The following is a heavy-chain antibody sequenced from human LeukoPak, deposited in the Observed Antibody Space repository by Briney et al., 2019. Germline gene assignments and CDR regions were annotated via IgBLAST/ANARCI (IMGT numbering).Heavy chain of an antibody. D-gene: IGHD3-10*01. CDR2: ISSSSSTI. J-gene: IGHJ4*02. Sequence: GGSLRLSCATSGFTFSSYEMNWVRQAPGKGLEWVSYISSSSSTIYYADSVKGRFTISRDNAKNSLYLQMNSLRDEDTAVYYCARDGITMVRGVNDYWGQGTLVTVSS. CDR1: GFTFSSYE. V-gene: IGHV3-48*02. CDR3: ARDGITMVRGVNDY.